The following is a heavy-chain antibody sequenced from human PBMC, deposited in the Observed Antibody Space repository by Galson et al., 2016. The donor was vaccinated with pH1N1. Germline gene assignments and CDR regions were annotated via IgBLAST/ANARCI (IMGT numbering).Heavy chain of an antibody. J-gene: IGHJ4*02. CDR3: VRDCFGPRDY. D-gene: IGHD3-10*01. CDR1: GFTLSSDW. CDR2: INPSGTTI. V-gene: IGHV3-74*01. Sequence: SLRLSCAASGFTLSSDWMHWIRQTPGKGLVWVSRINPSGTTINYADSVKGRFTISRDSSKNTLYLQMNSLIAEDTAVYNCVRDCFGPRDYWGQGTLVTVSS.